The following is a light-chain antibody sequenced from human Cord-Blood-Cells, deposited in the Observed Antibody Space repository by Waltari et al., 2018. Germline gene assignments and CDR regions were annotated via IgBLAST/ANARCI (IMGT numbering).Light chain of an antibody. CDR1: QGISSA. Sequence: AIQLTQSPSSLSASVGDRVTITCRASQGISSALAWYQQKPGKALKLLIYDASSLESGVPSRFSGSGSGTDFTLTISSLQPEDFATYYCQQFNNYPWTFGQGTKVEIK. V-gene: IGKV1D-13*01. CDR2: DAS. CDR3: QQFNNYPWT. J-gene: IGKJ1*01.